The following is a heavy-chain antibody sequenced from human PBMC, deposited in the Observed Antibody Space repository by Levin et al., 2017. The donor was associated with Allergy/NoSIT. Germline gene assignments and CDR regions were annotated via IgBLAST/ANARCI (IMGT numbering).Heavy chain of an antibody. CDR3: ARHCKGYCSGGSCPPPHLNYYYYYMDV. CDR1: GGSISSSSYY. CDR2: IYYSGST. D-gene: IGHD2-15*01. V-gene: IGHV4-39*01. J-gene: IGHJ6*03. Sequence: PSETLSLTCTVSGGSISSSSYYWGWIRQPPGKGLEWIGSIYYSGSTYYNPSLKSRVTISVDPSKNQFSLKLSSVTAADTAVYYCARHCKGYCSGGSCPPPHLNYYYYYMDVWGKGTTVTVSS.